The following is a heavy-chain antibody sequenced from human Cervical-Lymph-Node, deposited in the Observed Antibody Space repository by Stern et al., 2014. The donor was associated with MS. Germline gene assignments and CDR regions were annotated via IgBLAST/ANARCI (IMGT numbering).Heavy chain of an antibody. V-gene: IGHV1-69*01. CDR1: GGTFSSSD. CDR3: ALGGFGHYFEY. Sequence: QMQLVQSGAEVQKPGSPVKVSCRASGGTFSSSDISWVRQAPGQGLEWMGGIIPIIGTANYAQKYQGRVTITADESTSTAYMELSSLRSEDTAIYYCALGGFGHYFEYWGQGTLVTVSS. J-gene: IGHJ4*02. CDR2: IIPIIGTA. D-gene: IGHD3-10*01.